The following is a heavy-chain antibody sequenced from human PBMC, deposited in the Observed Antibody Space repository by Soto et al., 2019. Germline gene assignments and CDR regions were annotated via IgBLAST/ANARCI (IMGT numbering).Heavy chain of an antibody. CDR3: VKDLALMGDY. CDR2: VLYDGSKK. Sequence: ESGGGVVQPGTSLRLSCRASGLQFSDYGMDWVRQAPGKGLEWVSRVLYDGSKKYYADSVKGRFTISRDNPRNPLYLQMDSLRAEDTGVYYCVKDLALMGDYWGQGTPVTVSS. D-gene: IGHD3-16*01. J-gene: IGHJ4*02. CDR1: GLQFSDYG. V-gene: IGHV3-30*18.